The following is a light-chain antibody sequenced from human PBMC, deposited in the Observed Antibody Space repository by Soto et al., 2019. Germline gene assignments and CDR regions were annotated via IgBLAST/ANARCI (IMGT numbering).Light chain of an antibody. CDR3: SSYAGSNNFV. CDR1: SSDAGGYNY. V-gene: IGLV2-8*01. Sequence: QSVLTQPPSASGSPGQSVTISCTGTSSDAGGYNYVSWYQQHPGKAPKLMIYEVSKRPSGVPGRFSGSKSGNTASLTVSGLQAEDEADYYCSSYAGSNNFVFGTGTKVTVL. J-gene: IGLJ1*01. CDR2: EVS.